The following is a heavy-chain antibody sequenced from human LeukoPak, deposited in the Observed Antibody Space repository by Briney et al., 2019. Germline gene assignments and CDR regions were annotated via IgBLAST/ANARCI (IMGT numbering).Heavy chain of an antibody. J-gene: IGHJ6*02. CDR2: INVHKGNT. CDR1: GYTFPSYG. D-gene: IGHD2-21*02. Sequence: ASVKVSCKASGYTFPSYGISWVRQAPGQGLEWLGWINVHKGNTEYAQKVQDRVTTTTDTSTTTAYMEVRDLTSDDTAVYYCARDMGPVTPTPEYFYYYGMEVWGQGTTVTVSS. V-gene: IGHV1-18*01. CDR3: ARDMGPVTPTPEYFYYYGMEV.